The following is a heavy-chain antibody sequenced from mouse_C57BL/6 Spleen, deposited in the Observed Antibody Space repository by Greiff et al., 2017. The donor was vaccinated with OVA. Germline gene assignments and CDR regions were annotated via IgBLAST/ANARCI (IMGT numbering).Heavy chain of an antibody. D-gene: IGHD2-3*01. CDR2: IDPEDGDT. CDR3: ARAMASTWGY. J-gene: IGHJ2*01. Sequence: VQLQQSGAELVRPGASVKLSCTASGFNIKDYYMHWVKQRPEQGLEWIGRIDPEDGDTEYAPKFQGKATMTVDKSSSTAYMELRSLTSEDSAVYYCARAMASTWGYWGQGTTLTVSS. V-gene: IGHV14-1*01. CDR1: GFNIKDYY.